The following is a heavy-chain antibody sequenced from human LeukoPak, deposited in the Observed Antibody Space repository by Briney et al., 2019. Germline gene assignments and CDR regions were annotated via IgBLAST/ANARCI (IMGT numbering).Heavy chain of an antibody. CDR3: ASRDYYDSSGPTDY. D-gene: IGHD3-22*01. CDR1: GFTVSSNY. CDR2: IYSGGST. V-gene: IGHV3-53*04. J-gene: IGHJ4*02. Sequence: PGGSLRLSCAASGFTVSSNYMSWVRQAPGKGLEWVSVIYSGGSTYYAYSVKGRFTISRHNSKNTLYLQMNSLRAEDTAVYYCASRDYYDSSGPTDYWGQGTLVTVSS.